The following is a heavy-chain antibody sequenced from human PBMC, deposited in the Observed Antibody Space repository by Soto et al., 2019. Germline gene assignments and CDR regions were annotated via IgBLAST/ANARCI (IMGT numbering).Heavy chain of an antibody. V-gene: IGHV3-30*18. D-gene: IGHD5-12*01. CDR3: AKQGYNRGRKAFDI. Sequence: GGSLRLSCAASGFTFSSYGMPWVRPAPGQGLEWVAVISYDGTNKYYADSVKGRFTISRDNSKNTLYLQMNSLRAEDTAVYYCAKQGYNRGRKAFDIWGQGTMVTVSS. CDR2: ISYDGTNK. J-gene: IGHJ3*02. CDR1: GFTFSSYG.